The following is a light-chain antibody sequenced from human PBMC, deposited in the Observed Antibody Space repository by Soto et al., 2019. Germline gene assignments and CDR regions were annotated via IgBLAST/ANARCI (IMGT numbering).Light chain of an antibody. CDR1: QGISSH. CDR2: AAS. V-gene: IGKV1-9*01. CDR3: QQLSSYPLT. Sequence: IQLTQSPSSLSASVGDRVTITCRASQGISSHLAWYQPKPGKAPKLLIYAASTLQSGVPSRFSGSGSGTDFTLTISSLQPEDFATYYCQQLSSYPLTFGGGTKVEIK. J-gene: IGKJ4*01.